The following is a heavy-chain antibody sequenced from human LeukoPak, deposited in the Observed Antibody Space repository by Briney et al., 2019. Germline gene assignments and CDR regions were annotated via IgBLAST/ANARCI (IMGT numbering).Heavy chain of an antibody. D-gene: IGHD6-6*01. CDR3: ARGRAARPLVFDY. CDR2: MNPNSGNT. Sequence: GASVTVSFKASGYTFTSYDINWVRQAPGQGLEWMGWMNPNSGNTGYAQKFQGRVTMTRNTSISTAYMELSSLRSEDTAVYYCARGRAARPLVFDYWGQGTLVTVSS. V-gene: IGHV1-8*01. J-gene: IGHJ4*02. CDR1: GYTFTSYD.